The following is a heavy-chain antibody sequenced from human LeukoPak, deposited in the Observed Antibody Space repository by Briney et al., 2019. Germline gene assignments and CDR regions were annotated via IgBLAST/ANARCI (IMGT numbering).Heavy chain of an antibody. CDR3: VKDKGYGDQYFDY. J-gene: IGHJ4*02. V-gene: IGHV3-30*18. Sequence: GRSLRLSCAASGFTFSSYGMHWVRQAPGKGLEWVAVISYDGSNKYYADSVKGRFTISRDNSKNTLYLQMNSLRAEDTAVYYCVKDKGYGDQYFDYWGQGTLVTVSS. CDR1: GFTFSSYG. D-gene: IGHD4-17*01. CDR2: ISYDGSNK.